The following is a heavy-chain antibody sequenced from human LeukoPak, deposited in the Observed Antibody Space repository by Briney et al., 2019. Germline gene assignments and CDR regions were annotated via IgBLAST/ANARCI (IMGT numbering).Heavy chain of an antibody. Sequence: TGGSLRLSCAASGFTVSSYYMSWVRQAPGKGLEWVSVIYSGGSTYYADSVKGRFTISRDNSKNTLYLQMNSLRAEDTAVYYCARAENAGAGYWGQGTLVTVSS. CDR2: IYSGGST. CDR1: GFTVSSYY. CDR3: ARAENAGAGY. V-gene: IGHV3-53*01. J-gene: IGHJ4*02.